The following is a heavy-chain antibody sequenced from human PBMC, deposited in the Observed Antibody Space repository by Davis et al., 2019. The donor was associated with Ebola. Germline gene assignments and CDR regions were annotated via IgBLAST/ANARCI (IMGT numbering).Heavy chain of an antibody. V-gene: IGHV3-23*01. D-gene: IGHD2-2*01. J-gene: IGHJ4*02. Sequence: GGSLRLSCAASGFTFSSYAMSWVRQAPGKGLEWVSSISDSDDSTYYADSVKGRFSISRDTSMNTLYLQMNSLRAEDTAVYYCAKGRSSTSQTYRDYWGQGTLVTVSS. CDR3: AKGRSSTSQTYRDY. CDR1: GFTFSSYA. CDR2: ISDSDDST.